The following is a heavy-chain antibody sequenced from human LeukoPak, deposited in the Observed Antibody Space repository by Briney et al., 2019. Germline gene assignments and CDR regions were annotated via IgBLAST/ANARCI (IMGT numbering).Heavy chain of an antibody. Sequence: SETLSLTCAVSGGSISSGGYSWSWIRQPPGKGLEWIGYIYHSGSTYYNPSLKSRVTISVDRSKDQFSLKLSSVTAADTAVYYCARELQLGPEEGYFDYWGQGTLVTVSS. J-gene: IGHJ4*02. CDR1: GGSISSGGYS. CDR2: IYHSGST. CDR3: ARELQLGPEEGYFDY. V-gene: IGHV4-30-2*01. D-gene: IGHD1-1*01.